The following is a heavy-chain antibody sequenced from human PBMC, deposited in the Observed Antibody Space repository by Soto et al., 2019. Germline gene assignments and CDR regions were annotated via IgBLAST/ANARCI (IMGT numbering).Heavy chain of an antibody. J-gene: IGHJ4*02. CDR3: ARFAKEENKKVGSWYYFDY. CDR1: GGSISSGGYF. V-gene: IGHV4-31*03. D-gene: IGHD6-13*01. CDR2: IYYSGRT. Sequence: SETLSLTCTVSGGSISSGGYFWSWVRQHPGKGLEWIGNIYYSGRTYYNPSLKSRVTISVDTSKNQFSLNLSSVTAADTAVYYCARFAKEENKKVGSWYYFDYWGQGTRVTVS.